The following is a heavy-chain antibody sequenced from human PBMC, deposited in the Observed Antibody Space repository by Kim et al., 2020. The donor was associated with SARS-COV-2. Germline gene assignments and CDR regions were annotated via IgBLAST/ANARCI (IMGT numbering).Heavy chain of an antibody. CDR1: GASISSYY. Sequence: SETLSLTCTVSGASISSYYWSWIRQPPGKGLEWIGYISYSGSTNYNPSLKSRVTISLDTSKNQFSLKLSSVSAADTAVYYCAKVGDSIGYMVDYWGQGTLVTVSS. CDR2: ISYSGST. V-gene: IGHV4-59*12. D-gene: IGHD3-22*01. J-gene: IGHJ4*02. CDR3: AKVGDSIGYMVDY.